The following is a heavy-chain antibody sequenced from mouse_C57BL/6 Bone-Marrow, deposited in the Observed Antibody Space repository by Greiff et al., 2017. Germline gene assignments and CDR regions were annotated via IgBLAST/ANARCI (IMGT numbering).Heavy chain of an antibody. CDR3: AIQCPRSWGYDFDD. CDR2: IDPSDSET. CDR1: GYTFTSYW. Sequence: QVQLQQPGAELVRPGSSVKLSCKASGYTFTSYWMHWVQQRPIQGLEWIGNIDPSDSETHYNQKFKDKATLTVDKSSSTAYMQLSSLTSEDSAVYYGAIQCPRSWGYDFDDWGQGTTLTVSS. J-gene: IGHJ2*01. V-gene: IGHV1-52*01. D-gene: IGHD2-14*01.